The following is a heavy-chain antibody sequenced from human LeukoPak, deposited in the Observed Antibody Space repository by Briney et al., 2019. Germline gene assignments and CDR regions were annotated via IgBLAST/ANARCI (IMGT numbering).Heavy chain of an antibody. D-gene: IGHD6-25*01. CDR1: GGSISSSSYY. CDR3: ARGGSGFDP. V-gene: IGHV4-39*07. J-gene: IGHJ5*02. CDR2: IYYSGST. Sequence: LETLSLTCTVSGGSISSSSYYWGWIRQPPGKGLEWIGSIYYSGSTNYNPSLKSRVTISVDTSKNQFSLKLSSVTAADTAVYYCARGGSGFDPWGQGTLVTVSS.